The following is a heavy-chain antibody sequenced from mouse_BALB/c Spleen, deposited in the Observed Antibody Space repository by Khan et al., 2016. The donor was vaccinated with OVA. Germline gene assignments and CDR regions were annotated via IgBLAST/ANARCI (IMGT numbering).Heavy chain of an antibody. CDR2: IDPANGNS. CDR3: ARDYWDVFAY. J-gene: IGHJ3*01. CDR1: GFNIKDTY. V-gene: IGHV14-3*02. Sequence: VQQQQPGAELVKPGASVKLSCTASGFNIKDTYMHWVKQRPEQGLEWIGRIDPANGNSKYDPKFQGKATITADTSSNTAYLQLSSLTSEDTAVYYCARDYWDVFAYWGQGTLVTVSA. D-gene: IGHD4-1*01.